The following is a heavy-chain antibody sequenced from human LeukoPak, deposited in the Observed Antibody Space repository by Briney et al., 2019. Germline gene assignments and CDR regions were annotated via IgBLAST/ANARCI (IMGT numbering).Heavy chain of an antibody. CDR2: IGSSGGGI. Sequence: SGGSLRPSCAASGFTFSTYTMYWVRHPPGKRLEWVSIIGSSGGGIHYADSVKGRFTISRDNSENALYLQMNSLRVEDTAVYYCAIDPNWGTHSWGQGVLVTVSS. J-gene: IGHJ4*02. CDR3: AIDPNWGTHS. V-gene: IGHV3-23*01. D-gene: IGHD7-27*01. CDR1: GFTFSTYT.